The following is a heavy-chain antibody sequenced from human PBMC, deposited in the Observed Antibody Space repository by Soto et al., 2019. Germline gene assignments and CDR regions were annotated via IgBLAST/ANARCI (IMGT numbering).Heavy chain of an antibody. Sequence: KPSETLSLTCAVYGGSFSGYYWSWIRQPPGKGLEWIGEINHSGSTNYNPSLKSRVTISVDTSKNQFSLKLSSVTAADTAVYYCARYHYDSSGYYYADYWGQGTLVTVSS. CDR3: ARYHYDSSGYYYADY. D-gene: IGHD3-22*01. V-gene: IGHV4-34*01. J-gene: IGHJ4*02. CDR1: GGSFSGYY. CDR2: INHSGST.